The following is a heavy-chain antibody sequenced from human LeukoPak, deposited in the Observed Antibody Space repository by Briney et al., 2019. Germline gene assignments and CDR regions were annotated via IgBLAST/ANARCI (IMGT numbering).Heavy chain of an antibody. Sequence: ASVKVSCKASGYTFTSYGISWVRQAPGQGLEWMGWISAYNGNTNYAQKLQGRVTMTTDTSTSTAYMELRSLRSDDTAVYYCARDFLRWSIAAAGYFDYWGQGTLVTVSS. J-gene: IGHJ4*02. CDR2: ISAYNGNT. CDR1: GYTFTSYG. CDR3: ARDFLRWSIAAAGYFDY. V-gene: IGHV1-18*01. D-gene: IGHD6-13*01.